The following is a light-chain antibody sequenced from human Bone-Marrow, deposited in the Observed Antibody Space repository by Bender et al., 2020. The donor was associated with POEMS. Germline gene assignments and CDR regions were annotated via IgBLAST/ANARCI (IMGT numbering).Light chain of an antibody. V-gene: IGLV1-44*01. J-gene: IGLJ3*02. CDR3: AAGDDSLKGWV. Sequence: QSVLTQPPSASGTPGQMVAISCSGSSSNIGSHTVNWYQQFPGTAPKILIFTNDQRPSGVPARFSGSKSGTSASLAISGLQSEDEADYYCAAGDDSLKGWVFGGGTKLTVL. CDR1: SSNIGSHT. CDR2: TND.